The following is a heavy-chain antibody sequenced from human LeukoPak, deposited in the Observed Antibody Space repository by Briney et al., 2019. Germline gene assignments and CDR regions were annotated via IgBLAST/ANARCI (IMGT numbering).Heavy chain of an antibody. D-gene: IGHD5-12*01. J-gene: IGHJ4*02. CDR1: GYTFTGYY. CDR3: ARGGRGYKSESLDY. CDR2: INPNSGGT. V-gene: IGHV1-2*02. Sequence: ASVKVSCKASGYTFTGYYMHWVRQAPGQGLEWMGWINPNSGGTNYAQKFQGRVTMTRNTSISTAYMELSSLRSEDTAVYYCARGGRGYKSESLDYWGQGTLVTVSS.